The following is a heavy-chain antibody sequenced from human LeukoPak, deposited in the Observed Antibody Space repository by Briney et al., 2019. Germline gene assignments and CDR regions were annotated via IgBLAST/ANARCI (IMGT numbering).Heavy chain of an antibody. CDR2: MNPNSGNT. CDR3: ARGVRAARPYYYYYMDV. Sequence: ASVKVSCKASGYTFTSYGISWVRQATGQGLEWMGWMNPNSGNTGYAQKFQGRVTITRNTSISTAYMELSSLRSEDTAVYYCARGVRAARPYYYYYMDVWGKGTTVTVSS. J-gene: IGHJ6*03. CDR1: GYTFTSYG. V-gene: IGHV1-8*03. D-gene: IGHD6-6*01.